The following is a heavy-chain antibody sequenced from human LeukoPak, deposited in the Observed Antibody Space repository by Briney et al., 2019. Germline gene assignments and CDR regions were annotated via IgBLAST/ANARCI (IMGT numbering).Heavy chain of an antibody. J-gene: IGHJ4*02. D-gene: IGHD5-12*01. CDR2: LYSDGIT. CDR3: ARVLGYSGYDLAY. CDR1: GFTVSSNY. V-gene: IGHV3-53*01. Sequence: GGSLRLSCAASGFTVSSNYMTWVRQAPGKGLEWVSVLYSDGITYYTDSVKGRFTISRDNSKNTLYLQMNSLKTEDTAVYYCARVLGYSGYDLAYWGQGTLVTVSS.